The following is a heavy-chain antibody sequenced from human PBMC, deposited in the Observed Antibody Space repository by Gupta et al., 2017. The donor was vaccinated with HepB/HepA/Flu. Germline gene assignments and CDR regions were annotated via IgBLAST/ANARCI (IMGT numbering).Heavy chain of an antibody. J-gene: IGHJ4*02. V-gene: IGHV3-21*01. Sequence: EVQLVESGGGLVQPGGSLRLSCAASGLTFSSHSMHWVRQAPGKGLEWVSSVSPNSTYSHYVVSLKGRFTISRDNAKNSLYLQMKSLRAEDTAVYYCARDDLEGTTFGFWGQGTLVTVSS. CDR1: GLTFSSHS. D-gene: IGHD2/OR15-2a*01. CDR3: ARDDLEGTTFGF. CDR2: VSPNSTYS.